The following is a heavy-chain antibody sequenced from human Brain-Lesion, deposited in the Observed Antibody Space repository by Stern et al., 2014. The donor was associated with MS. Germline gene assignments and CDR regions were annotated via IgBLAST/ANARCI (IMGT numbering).Heavy chain of an antibody. Sequence: VQLVQSGGGLVQPGGSLRLSCAASGFSFSTYAMSWVRQTPGKGLQWVSVISGRGGPPSYADSVKGRFTISRDNSKNTLYLQMDSLRADDTAVYYCAKWPHHIAVAGTRYFQHWGQGTLVTVSS. V-gene: IGHV3-23*04. D-gene: IGHD6-19*01. CDR2: ISGRGGPP. CDR3: AKWPHHIAVAGTRYFQH. CDR1: GFSFSTYA. J-gene: IGHJ1*01.